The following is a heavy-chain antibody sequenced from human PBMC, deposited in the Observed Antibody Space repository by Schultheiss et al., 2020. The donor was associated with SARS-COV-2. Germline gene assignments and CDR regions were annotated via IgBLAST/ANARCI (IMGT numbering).Heavy chain of an antibody. V-gene: IGHV3-74*01. CDR3: ARNHSSGWSLDY. Sequence: GGSLRLSCAASGFTFSSYWMHWVRQAPGKGLVWVSRINSDGSSTSYADSVKGRFTISRDNAKNTLYIQMGSLRAEDTAVYYCARNHSSGWSLDYWGQGTLVTVSS. J-gene: IGHJ4*02. CDR2: INSDGSST. D-gene: IGHD6-19*01. CDR1: GFTFSSYW.